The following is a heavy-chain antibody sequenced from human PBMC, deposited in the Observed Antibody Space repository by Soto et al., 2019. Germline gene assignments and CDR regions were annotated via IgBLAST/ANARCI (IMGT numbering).Heavy chain of an antibody. J-gene: IGHJ4*02. CDR3: AANAQRHPEPYTGDPFDY. V-gene: IGHV4-34*01. Sequence: PSETLSLTCAVYGGSFSGYYWSWIRQPPGKGLEWIGEINHSGSTNYNPSLKSRVTISVDTSKNQFSLKLSSVTAADTAVYYCAANAQRHPEPYTGDPFDYWGQGTLVTVSS. CDR2: INHSGST. CDR1: GGSFSGYY. D-gene: IGHD7-27*01.